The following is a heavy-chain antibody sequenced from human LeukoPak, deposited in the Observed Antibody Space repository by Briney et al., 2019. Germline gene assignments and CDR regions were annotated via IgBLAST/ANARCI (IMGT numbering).Heavy chain of an antibody. CDR2: INHSGST. Sequence: SETLSLTCAVYGGSFSGYYWSWIRQPPGKGLEWIGEINHSGSTNYNPSLKSRVTISIDTSKNQFSLKLSSVTAADTAVYYCASGDYYDSSGSSDAFDIWGQGTMVTVSS. CDR1: GGSFSGYY. D-gene: IGHD3-22*01. V-gene: IGHV4-34*01. CDR3: ASGDYYDSSGSSDAFDI. J-gene: IGHJ3*02.